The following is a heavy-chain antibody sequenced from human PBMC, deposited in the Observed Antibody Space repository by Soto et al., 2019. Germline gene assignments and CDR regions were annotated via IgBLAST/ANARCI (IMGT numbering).Heavy chain of an antibody. Sequence: ASVKVSCKASGYTFTSYDINWVRQATGQGLEWMGWMNPNSGNTDYAQKFQGRVTMTRDTSTGTAYMELRSLRSDDTAVYYCARDLAAEYFDYWGPGTLVTVSS. D-gene: IGHD6-13*01. V-gene: IGHV1-8*01. J-gene: IGHJ4*02. CDR1: GYTFTSYD. CDR3: ARDLAAEYFDY. CDR2: MNPNSGNT.